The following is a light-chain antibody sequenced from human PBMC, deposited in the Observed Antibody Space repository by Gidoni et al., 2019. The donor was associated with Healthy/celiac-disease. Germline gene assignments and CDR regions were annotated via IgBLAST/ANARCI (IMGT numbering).Light chain of an antibody. CDR1: QSISSY. J-gene: IGKJ1*01. CDR2: AAS. Sequence: DIQMTQSPSSLSASVGHRVTITCRASQSISSYLNWYQQKPGKAPKLLIYAASSLQSGVPSRFSGSGSGTDFTLTISSLQPEDFATYYWQQSYSTQWTFGQGTKVEIK. CDR3: QQSYSTQWT. V-gene: IGKV1-39*01.